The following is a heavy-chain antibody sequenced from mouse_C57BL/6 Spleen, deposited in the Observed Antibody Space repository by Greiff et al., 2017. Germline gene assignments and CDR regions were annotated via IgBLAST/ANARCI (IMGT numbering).Heavy chain of an antibody. V-gene: IGHV10-1*01. CDR2: IRSKSNNYAT. Sequence: EVMLVESGGGLVQPKGSLKLSCAASGFSFNTYAMNWVRQAPGKGLEWVARIRSKSNNYATYYADSVKDRFTISRDDSESMLYLQMNNLKTEDTAMYYCVRPGRLTDFDYWGQGTTLTVSS. D-gene: IGHD4-1*01. CDR1: GFSFNTYA. J-gene: IGHJ2*01. CDR3: VRPGRLTDFDY.